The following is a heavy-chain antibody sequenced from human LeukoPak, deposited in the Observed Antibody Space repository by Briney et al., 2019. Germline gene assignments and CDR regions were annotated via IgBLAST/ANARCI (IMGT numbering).Heavy chain of an antibody. Sequence: ASVKVSCKASGYTFTGYYMHWVRQAPGQGLGWMGWINPNSGGTNYAQKFQGRVTMTRDTSISTAYMELSRLRSDDTAVYYCARVVPYCSSTSCSRGGYYYYYYMGVWGKGTTVTVSS. J-gene: IGHJ6*03. CDR3: ARVVPYCSSTSCSRGGYYYYYYMGV. CDR2: INPNSGGT. D-gene: IGHD2-2*01. CDR1: GYTFTGYY. V-gene: IGHV1-2*02.